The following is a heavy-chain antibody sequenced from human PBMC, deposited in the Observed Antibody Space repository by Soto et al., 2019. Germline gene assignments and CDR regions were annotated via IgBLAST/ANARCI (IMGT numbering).Heavy chain of an antibody. CDR2: ISGYNGNT. J-gene: IGHJ5*02. CDR3: ARDSPSYGFWSAYHSQGP. Sequence: QVQLVQSGAEVKKPGASVRVSCKTSGYTFTSFGVSWVRQAPGQGLEWMGWISGYNGNTNYAQKFQGRVTMTTDTSTDTAYVELRSLRSDDTAVYYWARDSPSYGFWSAYHSQGPWGQGTLVTVSS. CDR1: GYTFTSFG. V-gene: IGHV1-18*04. D-gene: IGHD3-3*01.